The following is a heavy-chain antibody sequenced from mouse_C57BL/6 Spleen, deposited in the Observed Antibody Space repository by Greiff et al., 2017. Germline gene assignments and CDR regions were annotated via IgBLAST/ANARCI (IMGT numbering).Heavy chain of an antibody. CDR1: GFTFSSYA. CDR2: ISSGGDYI. J-gene: IGHJ4*01. CDR3: TSQGPYYYGNYYAMDY. D-gene: IGHD1-1*01. V-gene: IGHV5-9-1*02. Sequence: EVQRVESGAGLVKPGGSLKLSCAASGFTFSSYAMSWVRQTPEKRLEWVAYISSGGDYIYYADTVKGRFTISRDNARNTLYLQMSSLKSEDTAMYYCTSQGPYYYGNYYAMDYWGQGTSVTVSS.